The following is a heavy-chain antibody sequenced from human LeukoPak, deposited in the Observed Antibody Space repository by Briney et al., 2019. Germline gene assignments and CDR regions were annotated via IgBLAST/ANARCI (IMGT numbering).Heavy chain of an antibody. CDR1: GLTFSSYW. J-gene: IGHJ4*02. CDR2: INSDGSST. D-gene: IGHD5-18*01. CDR3: ATLYGYNSDY. V-gene: IGHV3-74*01. Sequence: QAGGSLRLSCAASGLTFSSYWMHWVRQAPGKGLVWVSRINSDGSSTSYADSVKGRFTVSRDNAQNTLYLQMSSLRAEDTAVYYCATLYGYNSDYWGQGTQVTVSS.